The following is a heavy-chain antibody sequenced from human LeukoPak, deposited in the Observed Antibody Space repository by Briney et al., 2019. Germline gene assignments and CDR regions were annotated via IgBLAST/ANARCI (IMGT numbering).Heavy chain of an antibody. CDR2: IYYSGST. J-gene: IGHJ6*03. Sequence: SETLSLTCTVSGGSISSHYWSWIRQPPGKGLEWIGYIYYSGSTNYNPSLKSRVTISVDTSKNQFSLKLSSVTAADTAVYYCARVTTGTTGYYYYYYYMDVRGKGTTVTVSS. CDR1: GGSISSHY. V-gene: IGHV4-59*11. D-gene: IGHD1-7*01. CDR3: ARVTTGTTGYYYYYYYMDV.